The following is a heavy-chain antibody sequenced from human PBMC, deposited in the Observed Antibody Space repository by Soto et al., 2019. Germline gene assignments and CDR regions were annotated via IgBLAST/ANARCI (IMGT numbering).Heavy chain of an antibody. J-gene: IGHJ5*02. CDR3: ARGRRPSLLWFGELSYWFDP. D-gene: IGHD3-10*01. Sequence: SVKVSCKASGYTFTGYYMHWVRQAPGQGLEWLGGIIPIFGTANYAQKFQGRVTITADESTSTAYMELSSLRSEDTAVYYCARGRRPSLLWFGELSYWFDPWGQGTLVTVSS. CDR2: IIPIFGTA. CDR1: GYTFTGYY. V-gene: IGHV1-69*13.